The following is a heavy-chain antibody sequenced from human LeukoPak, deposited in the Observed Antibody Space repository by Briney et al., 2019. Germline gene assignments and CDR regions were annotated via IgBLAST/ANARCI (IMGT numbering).Heavy chain of an antibody. D-gene: IGHD1-26*01. CDR1: GFTFSSYS. V-gene: IGHV3-48*01. CDR2: ISTSTTTI. J-gene: IGHJ4*02. CDR3: ASWGEGALDN. Sequence: GGSLRLSCEAPGFTFSSYSMNWVRQAPGKGLEWISYISTSTTTIYYANSVKGRFTISRDNAKKSLYLQMNSLRVEDTGVYYCASWGEGALDNWGQGTLVTVSS.